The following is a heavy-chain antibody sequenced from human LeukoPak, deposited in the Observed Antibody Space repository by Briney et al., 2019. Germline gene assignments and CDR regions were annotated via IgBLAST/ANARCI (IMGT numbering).Heavy chain of an antibody. CDR1: GGSISSSSYY. Sequence: PSETLSLTCTVSGGSISSSSYYWGWIRQPPGKGLEWIANIDHTGSTFYNPSLKSRVTISVDTSKNQFSLNLGSVTAADTAMYYCARDRYTGWYSFDYWGQGTLITVSS. CDR2: IDHTGST. D-gene: IGHD6-19*01. J-gene: IGHJ4*02. V-gene: IGHV4-39*07. CDR3: ARDRYTGWYSFDY.